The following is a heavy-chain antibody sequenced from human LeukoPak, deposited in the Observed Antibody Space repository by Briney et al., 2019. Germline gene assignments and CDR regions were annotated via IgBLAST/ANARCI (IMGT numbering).Heavy chain of an antibody. CDR2: INPSGGST. J-gene: IGHJ4*02. Sequence: GASVKVSCKASGYTFTSYYMHWVRQAPGQGLEWMGIINPSGGSTSYAQKFQGRVTMTRDTSISTAYMELSGLTSDDTAVYYCARPYCSGGSCHDYLDYWGQGTLVTVSS. V-gene: IGHV1-46*01. D-gene: IGHD2-15*01. CDR3: ARPYCSGGSCHDYLDY. CDR1: GYTFTSYY.